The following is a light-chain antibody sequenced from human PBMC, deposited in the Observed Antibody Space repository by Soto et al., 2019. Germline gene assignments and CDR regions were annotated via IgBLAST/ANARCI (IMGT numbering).Light chain of an antibody. J-gene: IGKJ3*01. V-gene: IGKV3-20*01. CDR3: QHFRNSPLFT. Sequence: EIVLTQSPGTLSLSPGERATLSCRASQSVSSSYLAWYQQKPGQAPRLLIYGASSRATGIPDRFSGSGSGTDFTLTISRLEPEDFAVYYCQHFRNSPLFTFGPGTNVHVK. CDR1: QSVSSSY. CDR2: GAS.